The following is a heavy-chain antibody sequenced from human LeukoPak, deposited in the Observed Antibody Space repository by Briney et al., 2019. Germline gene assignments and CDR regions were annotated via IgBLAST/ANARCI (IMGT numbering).Heavy chain of an antibody. CDR1: GYTFTGYY. Sequence: GASVKVSCKASGYTFTGYYMHWVRQAPGQGLEWMGWINPNSGGTNYAQKFQGRVTMTRDTSISTAYMELSRLRSDDTAVYYCARGPGYSGYDPYYYYYMDVWGKGTTVTISS. CDR3: ARGPGYSGYDPYYYYYMDV. CDR2: INPNSGGT. V-gene: IGHV1-2*02. D-gene: IGHD5-12*01. J-gene: IGHJ6*03.